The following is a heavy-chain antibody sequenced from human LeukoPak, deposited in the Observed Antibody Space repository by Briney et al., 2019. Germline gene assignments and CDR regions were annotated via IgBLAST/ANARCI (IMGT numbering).Heavy chain of an antibody. V-gene: IGHV3-48*03. CDR2: ISSSGSTI. J-gene: IGHJ4*02. D-gene: IGHD2-8*01. CDR3: ARVGYCTNGVCPSIFDY. Sequence: GGSLRLSCAASGFTFSSYEMNWVRQAPGKGLEWVSYISSSGSTIYYADSVKGRLTISRDNAKNSLYLQMNSLRAEDTAVYYCARVGYCTNGVCPSIFDYWGQGTLVTVSS. CDR1: GFTFSSYE.